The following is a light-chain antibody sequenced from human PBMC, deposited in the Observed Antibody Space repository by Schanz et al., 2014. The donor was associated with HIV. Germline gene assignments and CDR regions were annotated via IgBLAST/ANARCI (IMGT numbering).Light chain of an antibody. J-gene: IGKJ1*01. CDR1: QSIGDS. CDR2: AAS. V-gene: IGKV1-39*01. CDR3: QQSYNPPWT. Sequence: DIQMTQFPSTLSASVGDRVTITCRASQSIGDSLAWFQQKPGKAPKLLIYAASSLQSGVPSRFSGSGSGTDFTLTISSLQPEDFATYYCQQSYNPPWTFGQGTKVEIK.